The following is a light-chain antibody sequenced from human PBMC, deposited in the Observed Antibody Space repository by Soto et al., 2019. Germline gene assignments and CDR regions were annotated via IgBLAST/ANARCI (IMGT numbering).Light chain of an antibody. CDR3: QQRSKWPLT. J-gene: IGKJ4*01. Sequence: EIVLTQSPATLSLSPGERATLSCRASQTINTYLAWYQQKPGQAPRLLIFGASNRATGIPARFSGSGSGTDFTLTISSLESEDFAVYYRQQRSKWPLTLGGGTKVDIK. V-gene: IGKV3-11*01. CDR2: GAS. CDR1: QTINTY.